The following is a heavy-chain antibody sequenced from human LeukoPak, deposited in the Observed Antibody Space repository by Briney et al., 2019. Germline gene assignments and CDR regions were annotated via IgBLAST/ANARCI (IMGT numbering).Heavy chain of an antibody. D-gene: IGHD1-1*01. J-gene: IGHJ4*02. Sequence: GGSLRLSCAASGFTVSTNYMSWVRQAPGKGLEWVSLVYSGGNTYYADSVKGRFTISRDNSQNTLYLQMNSLRAEDTAVYYCARSSGPKHYFDYWGQGTLVTVSS. CDR3: ARSSGPKHYFDY. CDR1: GFTVSTNY. CDR2: VYSGGNT. V-gene: IGHV3-66*01.